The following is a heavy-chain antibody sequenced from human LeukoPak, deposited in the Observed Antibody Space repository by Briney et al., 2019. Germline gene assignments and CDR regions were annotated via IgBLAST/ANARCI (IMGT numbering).Heavy chain of an antibody. Sequence: GGSLRLSCAASGFTFSSYGMHWVRQAPGKGLEWMAVIWYDGSNKYYADSVKGRFTISRDNSKNTLYLQMNSLRAEDTAVYYCARDQNGMDVWGQGTTVTVSS. CDR3: ARDQNGMDV. J-gene: IGHJ6*02. V-gene: IGHV3-33*01. CDR2: IWYDGSNK. CDR1: GFTFSSYG.